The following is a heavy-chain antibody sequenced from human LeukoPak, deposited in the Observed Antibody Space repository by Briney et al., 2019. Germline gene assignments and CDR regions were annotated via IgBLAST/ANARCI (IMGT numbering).Heavy chain of an antibody. D-gene: IGHD3-10*01. V-gene: IGHV1-3*01. Sequence: ASVKVSCKASGYTFTSYAMHWVRQAPGQRLEWMGWINAGNGSTKYSQKFQGRVTMTRNTSISTAYMELSSLRSEDTAVYYCARGLVYYGSGSYYHDYWGQGTLVTVSS. CDR2: INAGNGST. J-gene: IGHJ4*02. CDR3: ARGLVYYGSGSYYHDY. CDR1: GYTFTSYA.